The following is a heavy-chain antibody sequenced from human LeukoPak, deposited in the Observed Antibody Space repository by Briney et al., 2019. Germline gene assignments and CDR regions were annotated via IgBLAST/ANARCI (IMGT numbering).Heavy chain of an antibody. CDR3: ARDHKWLTYYYYYGMDV. Sequence: PGGSLRLSCAASGFTFSSYAMSWVRQAPGKGLEWVSAISGSGGSTYYADSVKGRFTISRDNSKNTLYLQMNSLRAEDTAVYYCARDHKWLTYYYYYGMDVWGQGTTVTVSS. V-gene: IGHV3-23*01. J-gene: IGHJ6*02. CDR2: ISGSGGST. D-gene: IGHD6-19*01. CDR1: GFTFSSYA.